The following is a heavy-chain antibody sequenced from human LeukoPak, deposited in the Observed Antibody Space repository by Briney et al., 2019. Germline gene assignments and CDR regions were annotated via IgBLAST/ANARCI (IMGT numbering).Heavy chain of an antibody. CDR1: GYTFTSYG. CDR3: ASQAQPSWELLDY. CDR2: INPNSGGT. D-gene: IGHD1-26*01. J-gene: IGHJ4*02. V-gene: IGHV1-2*02. Sequence: GASVKVSCKASGYTFTSYGISWVRQAPGQGLEWMGWINPNSGGTNYAQKFQGRVTMTRDTSISTAYMELSRLRSDDTAVYYCASQAQPSWELLDYWGQGTLVTVSS.